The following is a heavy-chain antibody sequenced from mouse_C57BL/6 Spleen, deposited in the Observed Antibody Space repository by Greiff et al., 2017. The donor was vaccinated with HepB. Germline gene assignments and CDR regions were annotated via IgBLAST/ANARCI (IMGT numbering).Heavy chain of an antibody. D-gene: IGHD2-5*01. V-gene: IGHV1-52*01. CDR1: GYTFTSYW. Sequence: VQLQQPGAELVRPGSSVKLSCKASGYTFTSYWMHWVKQRPIQGLEWIGNIDPSDSETHYNQKFKDKATLTVDKSSSTAYMQLSSLTSEDSAVYYCAIGAYSNYGAWFAYWGQGTLVTVSA. CDR2: IDPSDSET. J-gene: IGHJ3*01. CDR3: AIGAYSNYGAWFAY.